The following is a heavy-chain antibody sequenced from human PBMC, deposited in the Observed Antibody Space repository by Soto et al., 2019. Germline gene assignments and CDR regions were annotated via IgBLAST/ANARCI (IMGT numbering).Heavy chain of an antibody. J-gene: IGHJ3*02. D-gene: IGHD2-15*01. CDR3: AKAKSTPVYAPVGAGAVDAFDI. CDR2: ISGSGGST. CDR1: GFTFSSYA. V-gene: IGHV3-23*01. Sequence: GGSLRLSCAASGFTFSSYAMSWVRQAPGKGLEWVSAISGSGGSTYYADSVKGRFTISRDNSKNTLYLQMNSLRAEDTAVDYCAKAKSTPVYAPVGAGAVDAFDIWGQGTMVTVSS.